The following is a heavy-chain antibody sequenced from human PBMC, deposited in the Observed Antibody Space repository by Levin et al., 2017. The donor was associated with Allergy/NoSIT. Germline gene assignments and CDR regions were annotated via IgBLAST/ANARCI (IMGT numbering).Heavy chain of an antibody. CDR1: GGSVSSGSYY. Sequence: SQTLSLTCTVSGGSVSSGSYYWSWIRQPPGKGLEWIGYIYYSGSTNYNPSLKSRVTISVDTSKNQFSLKLSSVTAADTAVYYCARDRARRDGYTRGTFDYWGQGTLVTVSS. J-gene: IGHJ4*02. CDR3: ARDRARRDGYTRGTFDY. V-gene: IGHV4-61*01. D-gene: IGHD5-24*01. CDR2: IYYSGST.